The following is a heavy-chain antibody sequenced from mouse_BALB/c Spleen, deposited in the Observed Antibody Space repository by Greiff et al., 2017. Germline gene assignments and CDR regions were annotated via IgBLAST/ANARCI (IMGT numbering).Heavy chain of an antibody. CDR3: ARGIYYGNYVYFDY. V-gene: IGHV2-4-1*01. D-gene: IGHD2-1*01. CDR2: IWSGGST. Sequence: QVQLQQSGPGLVQPSQSLSITCTVSGFSLTSYGVHWVRQSPGKGLEWLGVIWSGGSTDYNAAFISRLSISKDNSKSQVFFKMNSLQADDTAIYYCARGIYYGNYVYFDYWGQGTTLTVSS. J-gene: IGHJ2*01. CDR1: GFSLTSYG.